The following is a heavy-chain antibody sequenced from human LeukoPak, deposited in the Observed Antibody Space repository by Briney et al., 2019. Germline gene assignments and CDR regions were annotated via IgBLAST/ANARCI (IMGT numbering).Heavy chain of an antibody. V-gene: IGHV3-23*01. CDR3: AKVDGSDWYERFDD. Sequence: GGSLGLFCAGSGFTFSSYAMSWVRQAPGKGLEWVSGMSGSGGSTYYAESVKGRFTISRDNSKNTLYPQMNSVRGEDTAIYYCAKVDGSDWYERFDDWDQGTLVTVS. CDR2: MSGSGGST. J-gene: IGHJ4*02. CDR1: GFTFSSYA. D-gene: IGHD6-13*01.